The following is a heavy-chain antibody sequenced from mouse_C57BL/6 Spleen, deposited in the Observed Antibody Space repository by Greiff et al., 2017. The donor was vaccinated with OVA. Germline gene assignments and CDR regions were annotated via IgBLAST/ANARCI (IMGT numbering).Heavy chain of an antibody. V-gene: IGHV1-64*01. Sequence: QVQLQQPGAELVKPGASVKLSCKASGYTFTSYWMHWVKQRPGQGLEWIGMIHPNSGSTNYNEKFKSKATLTVDKSSSTAYMQLSSLTSEDSAVYYCAREDYDYDGRGAWFAYWGQGTLVTVSA. D-gene: IGHD2-4*01. CDR2: IHPNSGST. CDR3: AREDYDYDGRGAWFAY. CDR1: GYTFTSYW. J-gene: IGHJ3*01.